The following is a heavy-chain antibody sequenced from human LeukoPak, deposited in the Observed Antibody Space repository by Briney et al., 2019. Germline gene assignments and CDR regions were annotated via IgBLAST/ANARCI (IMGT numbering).Heavy chain of an antibody. CDR1: AGTFSSYA. CDR2: IIPILGIA. Sequence: SVTLSCKASAGTFSSYAISWVRQAPGQGLEWIGRIIPILGIAIYAQKFQGRVTITADKSTSTAYMELSSLRSEDTAVYYCAIRCRRYCSSDDPSDYWGQGTLVTVSS. D-gene: IGHD2-2*01. J-gene: IGHJ4*02. CDR3: AIRCRRYCSSDDPSDY. V-gene: IGHV1-69*04.